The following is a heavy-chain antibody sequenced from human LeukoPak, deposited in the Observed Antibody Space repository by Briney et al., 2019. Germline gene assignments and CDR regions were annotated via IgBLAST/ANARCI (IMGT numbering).Heavy chain of an antibody. CDR2: IYYSGST. V-gene: IGHV4-59*01. CDR3: ASGELPNRPIDY. D-gene: IGHD1-14*01. CDR1: GGSISSYY. J-gene: IGHJ4*02. Sequence: SETLSLTCTVSGGSISSYYWSWIRQPPGKGLEWIGYIYYSGSTNYNPSLKSRVTISVDTSKNQFSLKLSSVTAADTAVYYCASGELPNRPIDYWGQGTLVTVCS.